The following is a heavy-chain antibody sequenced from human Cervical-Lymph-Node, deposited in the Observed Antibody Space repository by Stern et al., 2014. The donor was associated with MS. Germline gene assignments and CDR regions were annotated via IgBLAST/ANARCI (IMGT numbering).Heavy chain of an antibody. CDR3: ARDKMHAFDY. Sequence: VQLVESGTEVKKPGASVLVSCKASGYTFTTYGITWVRQAPGQGLEGMGWIGADSGNTKYAQKVQDRVTMTRDTTTGTAYMEVRSLRSEDTAVYYCARDKMHAFDYWGQGTQVTVPS. J-gene: IGHJ4*02. CDR2: IGADSGNT. D-gene: IGHD2-8*01. CDR1: GYTFTTYG. V-gene: IGHV1-18*01.